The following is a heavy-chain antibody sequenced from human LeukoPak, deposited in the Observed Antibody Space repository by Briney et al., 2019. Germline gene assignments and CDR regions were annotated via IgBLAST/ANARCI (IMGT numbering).Heavy chain of an antibody. CDR2: INTDGSRT. CDR1: GFTFSSYC. J-gene: IGHJ3*02. V-gene: IGHV3-74*01. Sequence: GGSLRLSCAASGFTFSSYCMHWVRQVPGKGLVWVSRINTDGSRTTYADSVKGRFTLSRDNAKNTLYLQMNSLRADDTAVYYCAGYDFWSSYSSYDPFYIWGQGTMVTVSS. CDR3: AGYDFWSSYSSYDPFYI. D-gene: IGHD3-3*01.